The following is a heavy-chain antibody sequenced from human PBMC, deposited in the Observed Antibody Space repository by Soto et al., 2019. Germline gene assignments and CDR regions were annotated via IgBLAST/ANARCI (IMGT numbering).Heavy chain of an antibody. D-gene: IGHD6-19*01. CDR3: ARVVAVAGKNWFDP. Sequence: GASVKVSCKASGYTFTSYGISWVRQAPGQGLEWMGWISAYNGNTNYAQKLQGRVTMTTDTSTSTAYMELRSLRSDDTAVYYCARVVAVAGKNWFDPLGQGTLVTVSS. J-gene: IGHJ5*02. CDR1: GYTFTSYG. CDR2: ISAYNGNT. V-gene: IGHV1-18*01.